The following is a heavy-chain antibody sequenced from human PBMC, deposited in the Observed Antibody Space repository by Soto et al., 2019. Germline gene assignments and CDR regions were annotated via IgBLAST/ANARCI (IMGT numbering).Heavy chain of an antibody. J-gene: IGHJ5*02. CDR2: ISKDGSTK. CDR1: RFNFNIYA. D-gene: IGHD6-19*01. CDR3: ARVTKEKWLVKWFDP. Sequence: QEHLVESGGGVVQPGRSLRLSCAASRFNFNIYAMHWVRQAPSKGLEWVALISKDGSTKYYADSVKGRFTISRANAKNTQFLQMDSLGPDDTAVYYSARVTKEKWLVKWFDPWGQGTLVTVSS. V-gene: IGHV3-30-3*01.